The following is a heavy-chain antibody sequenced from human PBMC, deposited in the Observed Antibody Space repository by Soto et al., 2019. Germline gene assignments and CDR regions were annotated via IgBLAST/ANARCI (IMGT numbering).Heavy chain of an antibody. Sequence: ASVKVSCKASGYTFTSYAMHWVRQAPGQRLEWMGWINAGNGNTKYSQKFQGRVTITRDTSANTAYMELSSLRSEDTAVYYCARAYADDAFDIWGQGTMVTVSS. J-gene: IGHJ3*02. CDR3: ARAYADDAFDI. D-gene: IGHD4-17*01. CDR1: GYTFTSYA. CDR2: INAGNGNT. V-gene: IGHV1-3*01.